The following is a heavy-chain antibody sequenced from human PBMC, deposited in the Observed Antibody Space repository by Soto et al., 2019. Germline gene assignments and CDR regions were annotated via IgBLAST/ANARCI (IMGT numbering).Heavy chain of an antibody. Sequence: SETLSLTCTVSGDSISSYYWGWIRQPPGKGLEWIGYIHSRGSTNYNPSLKSRVTISVDTSKSQFSLNLRSVTAADTAVYYCARGGPSSGYYYGSDYWGQGTLVTVSS. V-gene: IGHV4-59*01. CDR3: ARGGPSSGYYYGSDY. J-gene: IGHJ4*02. CDR2: IHSRGST. CDR1: GDSISSYY. D-gene: IGHD3-22*01.